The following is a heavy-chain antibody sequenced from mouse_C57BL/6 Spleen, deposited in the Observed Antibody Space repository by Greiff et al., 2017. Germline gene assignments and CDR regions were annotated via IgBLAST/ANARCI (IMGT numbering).Heavy chain of an antibody. Sequence: VQRVESGAELVKPGASVKISCKASGYAFSSYWMNWVKQRPGKGLEWIGQIYPGDGDTNYNGKFKGKATLTADKSSSTAYMQLSGLTSEDSAVYFCARAKYSNMYAMDYWGQGTSVTVSS. J-gene: IGHJ4*01. V-gene: IGHV1-80*01. D-gene: IGHD2-5*01. CDR3: ARAKYSNMYAMDY. CDR1: GYAFSSYW. CDR2: IYPGDGDT.